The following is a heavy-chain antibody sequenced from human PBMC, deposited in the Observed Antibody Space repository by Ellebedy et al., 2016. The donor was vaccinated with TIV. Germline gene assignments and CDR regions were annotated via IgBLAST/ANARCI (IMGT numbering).Heavy chain of an antibody. CDR1: GDSVSSNSAA. D-gene: IGHD3-3*01. CDR3: ARDPYHYDFWSGYSSFDY. CDR2: TYYRSKWYN. J-gene: IGHJ4*02. V-gene: IGHV6-1*01. Sequence: SQTLSLTXXISGDSVSSNSAAWNWIRQSPSRGLEWLGRTYYRSKWYNDYAVSVKSRITINPDTSKNQFSLQLNSVTPEDTAVYYCARDPYHYDFWSGYSSFDYWGQGTLVTVSS.